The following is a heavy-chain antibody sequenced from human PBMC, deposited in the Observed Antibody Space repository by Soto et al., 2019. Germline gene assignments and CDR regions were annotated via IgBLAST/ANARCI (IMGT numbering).Heavy chain of an antibody. CDR1: GFTFDDYA. V-gene: IGHV3-9*01. CDR3: AKEGANCSSTSCYAGWGAFDI. CDR2: ISWNSGSI. J-gene: IGHJ3*02. D-gene: IGHD2-2*01. Sequence: GGSLRLSCAASGFTFDDYAMHWVRQAPGKGLEWVSGISWNSGSIGYADSVKGRFTISRDNAKNSLYLQMNSLRAEDTALYYCAKEGANCSSTSCYAGWGAFDIWGQGTMVTVSS.